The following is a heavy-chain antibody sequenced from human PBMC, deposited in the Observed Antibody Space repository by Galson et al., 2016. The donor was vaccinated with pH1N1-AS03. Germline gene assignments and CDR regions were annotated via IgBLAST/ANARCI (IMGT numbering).Heavy chain of an antibody. D-gene: IGHD4-17*01. CDR1: GFTFSSYA. CDR3: AKDKSYGDYPSWFAT. CDR2: ISGRGDST. Sequence: SLRLSCAASGFTFSSYAMSWVRQAPGKGLEWVSAISGRGDSTYYADSVKGRFTISRDNSKDTPYLKMNSLRAEDTAVYYCAKDKSYGDYPSWFATWGQGTRVTVCS. J-gene: IGHJ5*02. V-gene: IGHV3-23*01.